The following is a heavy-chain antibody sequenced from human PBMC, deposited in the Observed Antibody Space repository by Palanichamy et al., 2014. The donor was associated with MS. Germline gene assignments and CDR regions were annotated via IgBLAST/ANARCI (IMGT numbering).Heavy chain of an antibody. Sequence: QVQAGGVVGRAWSSLGGPRDSPVQPLDSPSVAMLCTGSARLQGKGLEWVAVISYDGSNKYYADSVKGRFTISRDNSKNTLYLQMNSLRAEDTAVYYCASSVEMATITDYWGQGTLVTVSS. V-gene: IGHV3-30*04. CDR2: ISYDGSNK. CDR3: ASSVEMATITDY. J-gene: IGHJ4*02. D-gene: IGHD5-24*01. CDR1: DSPSVAML.